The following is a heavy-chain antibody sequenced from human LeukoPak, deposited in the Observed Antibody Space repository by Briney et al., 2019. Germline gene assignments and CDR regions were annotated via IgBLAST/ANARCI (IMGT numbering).Heavy chain of an antibody. D-gene: IGHD1-26*01. CDR3: ARANSVTYSYYFDF. CDR2: ISGSGTST. Sequence: GGSLRLSCAASGFTFINYAMSWVRQAPGKGLEWVSAISGSGTSTYYADSVKGRFTISGDNSKNTLYLQMNSLRAEDTAVYYCARANSVTYSYYFDFWGQGTLVTVSS. CDR1: GFTFINYA. J-gene: IGHJ4*02. V-gene: IGHV3-23*01.